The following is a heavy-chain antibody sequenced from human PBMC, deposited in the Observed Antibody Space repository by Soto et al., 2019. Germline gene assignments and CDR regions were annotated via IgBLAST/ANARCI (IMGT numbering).Heavy chain of an antibody. CDR1: GGTFSSYA. Sequence: GASVKVSCKASGGTFSSYAISWVRQAPGQGLEWMGGIIPIFGTANYAQKFQGRVTITADESTSTAYMELSSLRSEDTAVYYCARGRITMVRGVTAPSWYYGMDVWGQGTMVTVS. J-gene: IGHJ6*02. D-gene: IGHD3-10*01. CDR2: IIPIFGTA. V-gene: IGHV1-69*13. CDR3: ARGRITMVRGVTAPSWYYGMDV.